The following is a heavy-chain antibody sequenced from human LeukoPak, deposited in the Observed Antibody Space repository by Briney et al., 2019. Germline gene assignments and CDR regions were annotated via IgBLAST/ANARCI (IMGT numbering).Heavy chain of an antibody. CDR3: AKDRVAMIGYYFDY. D-gene: IGHD2-2*01. J-gene: IGHJ4*02. V-gene: IGHV3-21*04. Sequence: PGGSLRLSCAASGFTFSSYSMNWVRQAPGKGLEWVSSISSSSSYIYYADSVKGRFTISRDNSKNTLYLQMNSLRAEDTAVYYCAKDRVAMIGYYFDYWGQGTLVTVSS. CDR1: GFTFSSYS. CDR2: ISSSSSYI.